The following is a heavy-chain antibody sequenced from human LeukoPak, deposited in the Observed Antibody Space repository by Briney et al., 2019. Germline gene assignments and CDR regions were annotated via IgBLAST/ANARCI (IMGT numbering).Heavy chain of an antibody. Sequence: GGSLRLSCAASGFTFSSYGMHWVRQAPGKGLEWVAVIWYDGSNKYYADSVKDRFTISRDNSKNTLYLQMNSLRAEDTAVYYCARDSYGMDVWGQGTTVTVSS. CDR3: ARDSYGMDV. J-gene: IGHJ6*02. CDR2: IWYDGSNK. V-gene: IGHV3-33*01. CDR1: GFTFSSYG.